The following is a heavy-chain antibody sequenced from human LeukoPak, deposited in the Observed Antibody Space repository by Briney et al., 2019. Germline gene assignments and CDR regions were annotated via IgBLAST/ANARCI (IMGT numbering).Heavy chain of an antibody. Sequence: SETLSLTCTVSGGSISSNYWSWIRQPPGKGLEWIGYICNSGSTNYNPSLKSRVTMSVDTSKNQFSLKLSSVTAADTAVYYCARLTRDSSGYDRFDYWGQGTLVTVSS. V-gene: IGHV4-59*01. J-gene: IGHJ4*02. CDR1: GGSISSNY. CDR3: ARLTRDSSGYDRFDY. D-gene: IGHD3-22*01. CDR2: ICNSGST.